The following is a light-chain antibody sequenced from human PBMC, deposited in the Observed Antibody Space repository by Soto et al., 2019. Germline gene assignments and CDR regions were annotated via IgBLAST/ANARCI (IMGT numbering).Light chain of an antibody. CDR3: MCYAGGNNWV. V-gene: IGLV2-8*01. Sequence: QSALTQPPSASGSPGQSVTISCTGTSSDVGTHGYVSWYQQHAGKAPKLVIYDVTKRPSGVPDRFSGSKSGNTASLTVSGLQAVDEADYYCMCYAGGNNWVFGGGTKLTVL. CDR2: DVT. CDR1: SSDVGTHGY. J-gene: IGLJ3*02.